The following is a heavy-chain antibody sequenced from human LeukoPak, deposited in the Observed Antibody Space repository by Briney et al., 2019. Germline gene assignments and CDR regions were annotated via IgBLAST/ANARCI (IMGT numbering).Heavy chain of an antibody. CDR3: ARARPSMWIDY. CDR2: ISYDGSDK. D-gene: IGHD5-12*01. Sequence: GGSLRLSCAASGFTFCSYAMCWVREAPGRGLEWGAGISYDGSDKFYAAPVKVRFTISRNSSKNSLSLRMNSLRPEYTAVYYCARARPSMWIDYWGQGTLVTVSS. V-gene: IGHV3-30*04. J-gene: IGHJ4*02. CDR1: GFTFCSYA.